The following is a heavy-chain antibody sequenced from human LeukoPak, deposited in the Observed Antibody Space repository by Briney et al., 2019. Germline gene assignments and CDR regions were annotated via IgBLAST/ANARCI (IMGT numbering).Heavy chain of an antibody. Sequence: SVKVSCKASGGTFSSYAISWVRQAPGQGLEWMGGIIPIFGTANYAQKFQGRVTITTDESTSTAYMKLSSLRSEDTAVYYCARNPGDYSWPYYYMDVWGKGTTVTVSS. CDR3: ARNPGDYSWPYYYMDV. D-gene: IGHD4-11*01. CDR2: IIPIFGTA. J-gene: IGHJ6*03. CDR1: GGTFSSYA. V-gene: IGHV1-69*05.